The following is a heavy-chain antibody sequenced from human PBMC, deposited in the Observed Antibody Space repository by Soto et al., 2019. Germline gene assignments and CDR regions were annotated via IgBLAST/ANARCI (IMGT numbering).Heavy chain of an antibody. J-gene: IGHJ6*02. V-gene: IGHV3-13*01. CDR1: GFTFSTYD. Sequence: PGRSLRLSCENFGFTFSTYDMQWVRQSVVKGLGWVSSIGTDYETSYLGSGRGRFTISREDAKNSLHLQKDSLRARETAFYYCARAYYDNSGYPLGGMDVWGQGTMVTVSS. CDR2: IGTDYET. D-gene: IGHD3-22*01. CDR3: ARAYYDNSGYPLGGMDV.